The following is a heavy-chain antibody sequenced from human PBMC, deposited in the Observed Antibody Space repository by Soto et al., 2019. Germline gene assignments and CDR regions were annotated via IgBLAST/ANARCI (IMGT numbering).Heavy chain of an antibody. V-gene: IGHV4-59*01. J-gene: IGHJ6*02. CDR1: GGSIRSYY. CDR2: IYYSGST. Sequence: SETLSLTCTVSGGSIRSYYWSWIRQPPGKGLEWIGYIYYSGSTNYNPSLKSRVTISVDTSKNQFSLKLSSVTAADTAVYYCARALNSYYYYGMDVWGQGTTVTVSS. CDR3: ARALNSYYYYGMDV. D-gene: IGHD1-7*01.